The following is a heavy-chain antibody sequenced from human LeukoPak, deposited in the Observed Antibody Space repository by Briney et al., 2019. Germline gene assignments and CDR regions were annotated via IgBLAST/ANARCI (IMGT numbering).Heavy chain of an antibody. Sequence: TSETLSLTYTVSGGSISSYYWSWIRQPPGKGLEWIGYIYYSGTTNYNPSLKSRVTISVDTSKNQFSLKLSSVTAADTAVYYCARGVYIAAAQYAYWGQGTLVTVSS. V-gene: IGHV4-59*01. D-gene: IGHD6-13*01. CDR3: ARGVYIAAAQYAY. J-gene: IGHJ4*02. CDR1: GGSISSYY. CDR2: IYYSGTT.